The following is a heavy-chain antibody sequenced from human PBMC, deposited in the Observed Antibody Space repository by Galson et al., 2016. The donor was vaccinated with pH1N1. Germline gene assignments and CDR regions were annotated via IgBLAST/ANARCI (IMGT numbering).Heavy chain of an antibody. CDR2: IRSKTFRGTT. V-gene: IGHV3-49*04. J-gene: IGHJ1*01. Sequence: SLRLSCATSGFSLSSHAMGWVRQAPGKGLEWIGFIRSKTFRGTTTYAASVKGRFTISRDDPENIAYLQMNSLKTEDTGVYYCTTYSDTTWYTFQHWGQGALVTVSS. CDR1: GFSLSSHA. D-gene: IGHD6-13*01. CDR3: TTYSDTTWYTFQH.